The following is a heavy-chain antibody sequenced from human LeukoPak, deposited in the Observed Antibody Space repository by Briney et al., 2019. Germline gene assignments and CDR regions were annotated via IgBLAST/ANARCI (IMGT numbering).Heavy chain of an antibody. CDR3: ARDWSSIAARPGAFDI. D-gene: IGHD6-6*01. CDR1: GFIFSDYW. Sequence: GGSLRLSCAASGFIFSDYWMSWVRQAPGKGLEWVAVIWYDGSNKYYADSVKGRFTISRDNSKNTLYLQMNSLRAEDTAVYYCARDWSSIAARPGAFDIWGQGTMVTVSS. V-gene: IGHV3-33*08. CDR2: IWYDGSNK. J-gene: IGHJ3*02.